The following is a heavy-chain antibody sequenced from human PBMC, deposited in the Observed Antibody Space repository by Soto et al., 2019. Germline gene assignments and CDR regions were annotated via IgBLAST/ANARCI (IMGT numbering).Heavy chain of an antibody. V-gene: IGHV4-59*01. CDR2: TYHRGST. J-gene: IGHJ4*02. Sequence: SETLSLTCSVSGVSISSYFWSWIRQAPGRGLEWIGYTYHRGSTNYSPSLKSRVAISLDTSENQFSLKVNSVPAADTAVYYCARIGGYHGPFGYWGQGTPV. CDR3: ARIGGYHGPFGY. D-gene: IGHD6-25*01. CDR1: GVSISSYF.